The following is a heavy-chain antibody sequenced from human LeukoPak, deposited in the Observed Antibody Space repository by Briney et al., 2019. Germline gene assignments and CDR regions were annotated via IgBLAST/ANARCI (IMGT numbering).Heavy chain of an antibody. J-gene: IGHJ4*02. CDR1: GYTFTSYA. CDR2: INAGNGNT. D-gene: IGHD3-22*01. Sequence: ASVKVSCKASGYTFTSYAMQWVRQAPGQRLEWMGWINAGNGNTKYSQKFQGRVTITRDTSASTAYMELSSLRSEDTAVYYCARYGDDSSGYYFDYWGQGTLVTVSS. V-gene: IGHV1-3*01. CDR3: ARYGDDSSGYYFDY.